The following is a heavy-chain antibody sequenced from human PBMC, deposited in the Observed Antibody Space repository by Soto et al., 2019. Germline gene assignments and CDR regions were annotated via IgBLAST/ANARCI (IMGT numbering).Heavy chain of an antibody. CDR3: ARDHPLGTYSNYVPNLIYYYYYGMYV. V-gene: IGHV1-69*06. CDR2: IIPIFGTA. D-gene: IGHD4-4*01. Sequence: QVQLVQSGAEVKKPGSSVKVSCKASGGTFSSYAISWVRQAPGQGLEWMGGIIPIFGTANYAQKFQGRVTITADKSTCTAYMELSSLRSEDPAVYYCARDHPLGTYSNYVPNLIYYYYYGMYVWGQGTTVTVSS. J-gene: IGHJ6*02. CDR1: GGTFSSYA.